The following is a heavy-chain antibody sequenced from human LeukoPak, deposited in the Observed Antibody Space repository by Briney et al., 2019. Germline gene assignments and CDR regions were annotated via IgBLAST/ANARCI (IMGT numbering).Heavy chain of an antibody. CDR2: ISYSEST. D-gene: IGHD6-19*01. CDR3: ARLQRIPMAGPDYWYFDL. CDR1: GDSISSYY. V-gene: IGHV4-59*01. J-gene: IGHJ2*01. Sequence: KPSETLSLTCTVSGDSISSYYWSWIRQPPEKGLEWIGYISYSESTNYNPSLKSRVTISIDTSKSQFSLKMNSVTAADTALYYCARLQRIPMAGPDYWYFDLWGRGTLVTVSS.